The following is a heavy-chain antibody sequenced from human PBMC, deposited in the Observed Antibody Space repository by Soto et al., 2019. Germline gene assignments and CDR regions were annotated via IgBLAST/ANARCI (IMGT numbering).Heavy chain of an antibody. CDR2: IWYDGSNK. V-gene: IGHV3-33*01. J-gene: IGHJ3*02. CDR3: ARDKSMNHAFDI. CDR1: GFTFSSYG. D-gene: IGHD3-22*01. Sequence: PGGSLRLSCAASGFTFSSYGMHWVRQAPGKGLEWVAVIWYDGSNKYYADSVKGRFTISRDNSKNTLYLQMNSLRAEDTAVYYCARDKSMNHAFDIWGQGSMVTVSS.